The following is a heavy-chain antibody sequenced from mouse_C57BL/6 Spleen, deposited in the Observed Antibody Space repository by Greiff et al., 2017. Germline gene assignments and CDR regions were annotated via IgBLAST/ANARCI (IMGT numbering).Heavy chain of an antibody. V-gene: IGHV1-80*01. CDR2: IYPGDGDT. D-gene: IGHD1-1*01. Sequence: QVQLQQSGAELVKPGASVKISCKASGYAFSSYWMNWVKQRPGKGLEWIGQIYPGDGDTNYNGKFKGKATLTADKSSSTAYMQLSSLTSEDSAVYFCAHYYGSSYVGYFEVWGTGTTVTVSS. J-gene: IGHJ1*03. CDR3: AHYYGSSYVGYFEV. CDR1: GYAFSSYW.